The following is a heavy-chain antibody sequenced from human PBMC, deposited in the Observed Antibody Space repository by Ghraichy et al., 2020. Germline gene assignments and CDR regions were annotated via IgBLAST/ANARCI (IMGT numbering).Heavy chain of an antibody. CDR1: GGSISSYY. J-gene: IGHJ3*02. Sequence: SETLSLTCTVSGGSISSYYWSWIRQPPGKGLEWIGYIYYSGSTNYNPSLKSRVTISVDTSKNQFSLKLSSVTAADTAVYYCARDLRWELPPLEDAFDIWGQGTMVTVSS. V-gene: IGHV4-59*01. CDR2: IYYSGST. D-gene: IGHD1-26*01. CDR3: ARDLRWELPPLEDAFDI.